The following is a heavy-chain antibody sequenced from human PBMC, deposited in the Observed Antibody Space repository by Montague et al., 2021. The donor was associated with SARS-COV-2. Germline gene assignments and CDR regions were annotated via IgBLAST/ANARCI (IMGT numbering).Heavy chain of an antibody. J-gene: IGHJ6*02. V-gene: IGHV4-4*02. CDR1: GGSISSSNW. D-gene: IGHD3-10*01. Sequence: SETLSLTCAVSGGSISSSNWWSWVRQPPGKGLEWIGELYHSGSTNYNPSLKSRVTISVDKSKNQSSLKLSSVTAADTAVYYCASVIWFGELFSPDYGMGVWGQGTTVTVSS. CDR3: ASVIWFGELFSPDYGMGV. CDR2: LYHSGST.